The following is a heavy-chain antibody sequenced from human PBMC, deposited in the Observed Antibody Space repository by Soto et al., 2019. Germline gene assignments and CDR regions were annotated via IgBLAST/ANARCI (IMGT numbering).Heavy chain of an antibody. CDR2: ISSSSSYI. Sequence: GGSLRLSCAASGFTFSSYSMNWVRQAPGKGLVWVSSISSSSSYIYYADSVKGRFTISRDNAKNSLYLQMNSLRAEDTAVYYCARDGCSSTSCYEYYYYMDVWGKGTTVTVSS. D-gene: IGHD2-2*01. V-gene: IGHV3-21*01. CDR1: GFTFSSYS. J-gene: IGHJ6*03. CDR3: ARDGCSSTSCYEYYYYMDV.